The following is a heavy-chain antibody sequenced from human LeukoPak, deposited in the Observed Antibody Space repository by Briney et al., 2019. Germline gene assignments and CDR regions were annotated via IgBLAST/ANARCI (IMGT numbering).Heavy chain of an antibody. CDR1: GYTFTSYA. V-gene: IGHV7-4-1*02. J-gene: IGHJ3*02. D-gene: IGHD2-15*01. CDR2: INTNTGNP. CDR3: ARDPPGFDCSGGSCYSNDAFDI. Sequence: ASVKVSCKASGYTFTSYAMNWVRQAPGQGLEWMGWINTNTGNPTYAQGFTGRFVFSLDTSVSTAYLQISSLKAEDTAVYYCARDPPGFDCSGGSCYSNDAFDIWGQGTMVTVSS.